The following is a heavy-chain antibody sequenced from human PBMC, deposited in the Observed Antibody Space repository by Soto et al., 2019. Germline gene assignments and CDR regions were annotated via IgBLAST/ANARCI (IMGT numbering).Heavy chain of an antibody. CDR3: AREAWNTNYYYYGMDV. CDR1: GDRVSGNSAA. CDR2: TYYRSKWYN. D-gene: IGHD1-1*01. J-gene: IGHJ6*02. Sequence: SQTLSLTCAISGDRVSGNSAAWSWIIHSASRFLEWLGRTYYRSKWYNDYAVSVKSRITINPDTSKNQFSLQLNSVTPEDTAVYYCAREAWNTNYYYYGMDVWGQGTTVTVSS. V-gene: IGHV6-1*01.